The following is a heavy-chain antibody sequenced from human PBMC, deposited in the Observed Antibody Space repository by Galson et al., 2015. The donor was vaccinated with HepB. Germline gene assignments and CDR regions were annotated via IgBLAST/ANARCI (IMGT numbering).Heavy chain of an antibody. CDR3: ARHTLSGSYNDAFDF. J-gene: IGHJ3*01. CDR2: ISAYNGNT. Sequence: SVKVSCKASGYTFTTYGFSWVRQAPGQGLEWMGWISAYNGNTNFAQRLQGRVTMTTDTSTSTAYMELRSLRSDDTAVYYCARHTLSGSYNDAFDFWGQGTMVTVSA. V-gene: IGHV1-18*01. CDR1: GYTFTTYG. D-gene: IGHD1-26*01.